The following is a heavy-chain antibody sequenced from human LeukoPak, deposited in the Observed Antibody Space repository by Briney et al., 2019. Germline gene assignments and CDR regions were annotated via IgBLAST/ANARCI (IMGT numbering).Heavy chain of an antibody. CDR2: ISSSSTYI. J-gene: IGHJ4*02. CDR3: ARLLYDYVGGSYRSYYFDF. V-gene: IGHV3-21*01. D-gene: IGHD3-16*02. Sequence: GGSLRLSCAASGFTFSTYSMNWVRQAPGKGLEWVSAISSSSTYIYYADSVKGRITITRDNAKNSLYLQMNSLRAEDTAVYYCARLLYDYVGGSYRSYYFDFWGQGTLVTVSS. CDR1: GFTFSTYS.